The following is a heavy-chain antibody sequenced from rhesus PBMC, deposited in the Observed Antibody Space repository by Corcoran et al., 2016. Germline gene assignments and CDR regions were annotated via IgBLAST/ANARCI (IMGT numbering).Heavy chain of an antibody. J-gene: IGHJ2*01. Sequence: QVKLQQWGEGLVKPSETLSLTCAVYGGSISGYYYWSWIRQPPGKGREWIGYIYGNSASTNYNPSIKKRVTIAKDKSKNQFSRKLSSVTAADTAVYYCASSPGYYWYFDLWGPGTPITISS. V-gene: IGHV4-73*01. CDR2: IYGNSAST. CDR3: ASSPGYYWYFDL. D-gene: IGHD3-28*01. CDR1: GGSISGYYY.